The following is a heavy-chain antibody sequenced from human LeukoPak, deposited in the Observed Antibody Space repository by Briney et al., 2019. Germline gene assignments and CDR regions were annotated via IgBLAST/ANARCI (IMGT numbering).Heavy chain of an antibody. D-gene: IGHD6-13*01. Sequence: GGSLRLSCVASGFTFSDYWVNWVRQAPGKGLEWVASIRQDGGEKTYVDSVKGRFTIPRDNTKNSLYLQMSSLRAEDTAVYYCARDGTAAGLYFDLWGQGTLVTVSS. CDR2: IRQDGGEK. V-gene: IGHV3-7*01. J-gene: IGHJ4*01. CDR3: ARDGTAAGLYFDL. CDR1: GFTFSDYW.